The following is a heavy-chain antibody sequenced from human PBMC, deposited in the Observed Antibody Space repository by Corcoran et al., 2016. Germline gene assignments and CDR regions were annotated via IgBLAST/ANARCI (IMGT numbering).Heavy chain of an antibody. Sequence: QVQLVESGGGVVQPGRSLRLSCAASGFTFSSYGMHWVRQAPGKGLEWVAVIWYDGSNKYYADSVKGRFTISRDNSKNTLYLQMNSLRAEDKAVYYCAREEIGYSYGRGYYYYYGMDVWGQGTTVTVSS. J-gene: IGHJ6*02. CDR2: IWYDGSNK. CDR1: GFTFSSYG. V-gene: IGHV3-33*01. CDR3: AREEIGYSYGRGYYYYYGMDV. D-gene: IGHD5-18*01.